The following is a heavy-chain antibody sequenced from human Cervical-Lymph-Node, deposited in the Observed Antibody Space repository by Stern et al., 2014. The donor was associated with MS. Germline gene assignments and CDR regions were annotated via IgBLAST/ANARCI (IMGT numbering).Heavy chain of an antibody. D-gene: IGHD2-15*01. CDR1: GYSFTSHW. V-gene: IGHV5-51*01. J-gene: IGHJ4*02. CDR3: ARLALGGGGSQYFDH. CDR2: IDPGDADT. Sequence: EVQLVQSGAEVKKPGESVKISCKSSGYSFTSHWIGWVRQMPGKGLEWMGIIDPGDADTRYSPSFQGQVPISADKSINAAYLQWSSLKASDTAMYYCARLALGGGGSQYFDHWGQGTLVTVSS.